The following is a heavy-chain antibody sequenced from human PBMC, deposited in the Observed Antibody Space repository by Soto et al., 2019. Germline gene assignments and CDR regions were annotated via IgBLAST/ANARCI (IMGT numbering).Heavy chain of an antibody. D-gene: IGHD1-26*01. J-gene: IGHJ6*02. CDR3: ARKNSGAYFYCGLDV. V-gene: IGHV1-69*13. CDR1: GGTFSNYA. CDR2: IIPIFGAA. Sequence: GASVKVSCKASGGTFSNYAITWVRQAPGQGLEWLGGIIPIFGAATYAQKFQGRVTITADESTSAVHMELNSLRSEDTAIYYCARKNSGAYFYCGLDVWGQGTAVTVSS.